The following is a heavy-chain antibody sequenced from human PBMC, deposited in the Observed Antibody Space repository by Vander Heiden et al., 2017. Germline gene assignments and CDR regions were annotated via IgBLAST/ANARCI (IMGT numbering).Heavy chain of an antibody. J-gene: IGHJ3*02. CDR3: ARDLGRSLARGAFDI. V-gene: IGHV3-53*01. CDR1: EFTVSSNY. CDR2: LSVGGDT. D-gene: IGHD3-10*01. Sequence: EVQLVESGGGLIQPGGSLKLYCAASEFTVSSNYMAWVRQALGKGPEWVSTLSVGGDTFYATSVKGRFIISRDKARTTLFLQMDSLRADDTAVYYCARDLGRSLARGAFDIWGQGTRVTVSS.